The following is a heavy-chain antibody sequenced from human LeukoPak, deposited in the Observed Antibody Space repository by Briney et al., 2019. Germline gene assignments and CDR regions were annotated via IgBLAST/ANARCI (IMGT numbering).Heavy chain of an antibody. CDR1: GFTFSTYW. Sequence: QAGGSLRLSCAASGFTFSTYWMHWVRQAPGKGLVWVSRINSDGSDASYADSVKGRFTISRDKAKNTLYLQMYSLRAEDTAVYYCAREFYLHSDNYDSGNWGQGTLVTVSS. V-gene: IGHV3-74*01. CDR3: AREFYLHSDNYDSGN. D-gene: IGHD3-16*01. CDR2: INSDGSDA. J-gene: IGHJ4*02.